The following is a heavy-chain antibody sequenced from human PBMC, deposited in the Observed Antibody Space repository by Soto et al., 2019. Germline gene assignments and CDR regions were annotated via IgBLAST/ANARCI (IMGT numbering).Heavy chain of an antibody. CDR2: IKSKTDGGTI. V-gene: IGHV3-15*01. Sequence: EVQLVESGGGLVKPGGSLRLSCAASGFTFSNAWMSWVRQAPGKGLEWVGRIKSKTDGGTIDYAAPVKGRFTISRDDSKNTLFLQMNSLKTEDTAVYYCATDFGSEPRNWGQGTLVTVSS. D-gene: IGHD3-10*01. CDR1: GFTFSNAW. J-gene: IGHJ4*02. CDR3: ATDFGSEPRN.